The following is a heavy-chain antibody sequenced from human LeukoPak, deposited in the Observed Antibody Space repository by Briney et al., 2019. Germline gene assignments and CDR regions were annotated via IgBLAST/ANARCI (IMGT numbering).Heavy chain of an antibody. CDR1: GYTFTGYY. J-gene: IGHJ4*02. Sequence: ASVKVSCKASGYTFTGYYMHWVRQAPGQGLEWMGWINPNSGGTNYAQKFQGRVTMTRDTSTSTVYMELSSLRSEDTAVYYCARDSSYGDYVVPFYWGQGTLVTVSS. D-gene: IGHD4-17*01. V-gene: IGHV1-2*02. CDR3: ARDSSYGDYVVPFY. CDR2: INPNSGGT.